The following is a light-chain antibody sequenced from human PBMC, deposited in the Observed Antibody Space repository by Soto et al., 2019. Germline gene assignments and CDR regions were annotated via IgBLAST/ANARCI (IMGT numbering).Light chain of an antibody. V-gene: IGKV1-5*01. J-gene: IGKJ1*01. CDR3: QQDINYPWT. Sequence: DIPLTQTPSTLSASIGDRVTITCRASQSLSGWLAWYQQTPGKAPKLLISDAFRLESGVPSRFRGSGSGTEFSLTISSLQPGDSATFYCQQDINYPWTFGQGTRWIS. CDR2: DAF. CDR1: QSLSGW.